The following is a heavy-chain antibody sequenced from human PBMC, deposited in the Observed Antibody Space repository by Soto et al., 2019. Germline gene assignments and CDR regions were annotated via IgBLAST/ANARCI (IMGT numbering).Heavy chain of an antibody. CDR1: GGSVSGGSYY. D-gene: IGHD3-22*01. CDR2: IYSSGGS. Sequence: QVQLQESGPGLVKPSETLSLTCTVSGGSVSGGSYYWSWIRQPPGKGLEWIGYIYSSGGSNYSPPLKSRVTISVDTSKNQFTLKLRSVTAADTAVYYCVREANYYDSSGYWDDYWGQGTLVTVSS. CDR3: VREANYYDSSGYWDDY. V-gene: IGHV4-61*01. J-gene: IGHJ4*02.